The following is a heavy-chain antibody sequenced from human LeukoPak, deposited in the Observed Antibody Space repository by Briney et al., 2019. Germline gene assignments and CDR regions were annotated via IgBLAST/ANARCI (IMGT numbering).Heavy chain of an antibody. CDR2: IYYSGST. CDR1: GGSIRSGDYY. J-gene: IGHJ5*02. V-gene: IGHV4-30-4*01. CDR3: ARDGSVTTNWFDP. Sequence: PSETLSLTCTVSGGSIRSGDYYWSWIRQPPGKGLEWIGYIYYSGSTYYNPSLKGRVTISVDTSKNQFSLKLTSVTAADTAVYYCARDGSVTTNWFDPWGQGTLVTVSS. D-gene: IGHD4-17*01.